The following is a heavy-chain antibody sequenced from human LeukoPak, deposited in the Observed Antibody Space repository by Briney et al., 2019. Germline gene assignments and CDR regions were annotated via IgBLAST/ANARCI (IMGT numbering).Heavy chain of an antibody. CDR1: EDSFTNYW. J-gene: IGHJ3*02. D-gene: IGHD5-18*01. CDR2: IYPGDSDT. CDR3: ARQRGYSYGPREGAFDI. Sequence: GESLKISCKGSEDSFTNYWIGWVRQMPGKGLECMGIIYPGDSDTRYSPSFQGQVTISADKSSSTAYLQWSSLKASDTAMYFCARQRGYSYGPREGAFDIWGQGTMVTVSS. V-gene: IGHV5-51*01.